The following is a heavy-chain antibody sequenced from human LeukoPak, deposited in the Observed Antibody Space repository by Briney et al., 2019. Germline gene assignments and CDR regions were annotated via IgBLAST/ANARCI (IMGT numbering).Heavy chain of an antibody. CDR3: ARDYYDSRGEAFDI. CDR2: VYYSGTT. D-gene: IGHD3-22*01. J-gene: IGHJ3*02. CDR1: GGSIGSHY. V-gene: IGHV4-59*11. Sequence: PSETLSLTCTVSGGSIGSHYWSWIRQPPGSGLEWVGYVYYSGTTSYNPSLKSRVTISVDTSKNQFSLKLSSVTAADTAVYYCARDYYDSRGEAFDIWGLGTMVTVSS.